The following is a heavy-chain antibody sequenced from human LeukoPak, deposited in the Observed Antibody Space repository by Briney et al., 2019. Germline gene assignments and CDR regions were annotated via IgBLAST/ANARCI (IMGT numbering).Heavy chain of an antibody. CDR2: INPNSGGT. V-gene: IGHV1-2*02. Sequence: ASVKVSCKASGYTFTGYYMHWVRQAPGQGLEWMGWINPNSGGTNYAQKFQGRVTMTRDTAISTAYMELSSLRSDDTAVYYCARGDLTGTTGRDWFDPWGQGTLVTVSS. CDR1: GYTFTGYY. CDR3: ARGDLTGTTGRDWFDP. D-gene: IGHD1-20*01. J-gene: IGHJ5*02.